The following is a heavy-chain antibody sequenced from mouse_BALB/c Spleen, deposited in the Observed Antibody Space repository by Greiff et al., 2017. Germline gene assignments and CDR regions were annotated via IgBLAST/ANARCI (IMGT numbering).Heavy chain of an antibody. D-gene: IGHD2-4*01. V-gene: IGHV3-6*02. J-gene: IGHJ3*01. Sequence: EVKLMESGPGLVKPSQSLSLTCSVTGYSITSGYYWNWIRQFPGNKLEWMGYISYDGSNNYNPSLKNRISITRDTSKNQFFLKLNSVTTEDTATYYCASFYYDYDWFAYWGQGTLVTVSA. CDR2: ISYDGSN. CDR1: GYSITSGYY. CDR3: ASFYYDYDWFAY.